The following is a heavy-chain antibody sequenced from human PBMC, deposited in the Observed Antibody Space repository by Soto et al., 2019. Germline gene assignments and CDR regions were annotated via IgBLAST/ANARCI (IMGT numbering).Heavy chain of an antibody. D-gene: IGHD2-21*01. J-gene: IGHJ6*02. CDR1: GFSLSTYD. CDR2: ISYDGSKK. V-gene: IGHV3-30*03. Sequence: GGSLRLSCAASGFSLSTYDMIWVRQAPGKGLEWVAGISYDGSKKYYGESVKGRFTISRDNARNTLSLQMNSLRADDTAVYYCARLSGDHSAFFSYGMDAWGQGTTVTVSS. CDR3: ARLSGDHSAFFSYGMDA.